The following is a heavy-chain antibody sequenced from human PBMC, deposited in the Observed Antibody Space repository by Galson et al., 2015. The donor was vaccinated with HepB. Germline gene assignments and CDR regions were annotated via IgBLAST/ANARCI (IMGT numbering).Heavy chain of an antibody. CDR1: GGSISSSSYY. CDR3: ALYCSGGSCYGTHDAFDI. V-gene: IGHV4-39*01. CDR2: IYYSGST. D-gene: IGHD2-15*01. J-gene: IGHJ3*02. Sequence: LSLTCTVSGGSISSSSYYWGWIRQPPGKGLEWIGSIYYSGSTYYNPSLKSRVTISVDTSKNQFSLKLSSVTAADAAVYYCALYCSGGSCYGTHDAFDIWGQGTMVTVSS.